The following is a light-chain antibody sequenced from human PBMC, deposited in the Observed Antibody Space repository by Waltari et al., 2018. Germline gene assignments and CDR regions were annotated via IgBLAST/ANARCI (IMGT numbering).Light chain of an antibody. CDR2: AAS. V-gene: IGKV1-39*01. CDR1: QIISSH. J-gene: IGKJ2*01. CDR3: HQRYSGSFT. Sequence: DIQMTQSPSSLSASVGDRVTITCRASQIISSHLNWYQQKPGQAPNLLIYAASSLQSGDTQRLSGTLPVTDLSLTINSLQPQDFETSSWHQRYSGSFTFDEAAK.